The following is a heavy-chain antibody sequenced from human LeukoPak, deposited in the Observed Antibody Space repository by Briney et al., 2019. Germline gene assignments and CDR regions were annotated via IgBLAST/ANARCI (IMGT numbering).Heavy chain of an antibody. D-gene: IGHD6-19*01. CDR1: GFTFSSYA. Sequence: GGSLRLSRAASGFTFSSYAMHWVRQAPGKGLEYVSAISSNGGSTYYANSVKGRFTISRDNSKNTLYLQMGSLRAEDMAVYYCARGGWAYRYFDLWGRGTLVTVSS. V-gene: IGHV3-64*01. CDR2: ISSNGGST. J-gene: IGHJ2*01. CDR3: ARGGWAYRYFDL.